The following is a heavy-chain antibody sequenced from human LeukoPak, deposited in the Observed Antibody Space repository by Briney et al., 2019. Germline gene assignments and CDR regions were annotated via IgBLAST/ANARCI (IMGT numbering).Heavy chain of an antibody. J-gene: IGHJ4*02. CDR3: ARGRGWLVDY. V-gene: IGHV3-7*05. D-gene: IGHD6-19*01. CDR1: GFSFSSTY. CDR2: IKADGSEK. Sequence: GSLRLSCAASGFSFSSTYMTGVRQVPGKGLEWVANIKADGSEKYYVDSVKGRFTIARDNAKNSLYLQMNGLRAEDTAVYYCARGRGWLVDYWGQGTLVTVSS.